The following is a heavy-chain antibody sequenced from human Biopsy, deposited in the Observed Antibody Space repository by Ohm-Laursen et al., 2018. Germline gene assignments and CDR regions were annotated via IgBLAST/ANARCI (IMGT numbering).Heavy chain of an antibody. J-gene: IGHJ5*02. D-gene: IGHD6-13*01. CDR2: IFYTGTT. CDR3: ATFSWRYGFDP. CDR1: GASISSSGYY. Sequence: SETLSLTCTVSGASISSSGYYWAWIRQPPGKALEWIGNIFYTGTTYSNPSLQSRVTISGDKSQNQVSLKLTSVTAADSAVYYCATFSWRYGFDPWGQGTLVTVPS. V-gene: IGHV4-39*01.